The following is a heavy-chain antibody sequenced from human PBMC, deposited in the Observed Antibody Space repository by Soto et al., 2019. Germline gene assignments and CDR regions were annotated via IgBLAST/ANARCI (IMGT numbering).Heavy chain of an antibody. CDR2: ISSSSSTI. CDR3: ARDRSGSYFRY. J-gene: IGHJ4*02. V-gene: IGHV3-48*02. D-gene: IGHD1-26*01. CDR1: GFTFSSYS. Sequence: EVQLVESGGGLVQPGGSLGLSCAASGFTFSSYSMNRVRQAPGKGLEWVSYISSSSSTIYYADSVKGRFTISRDNAKNSLYLQMSSLRDEDTAVYYCARDRSGSYFRYWGQGTLVTVSS.